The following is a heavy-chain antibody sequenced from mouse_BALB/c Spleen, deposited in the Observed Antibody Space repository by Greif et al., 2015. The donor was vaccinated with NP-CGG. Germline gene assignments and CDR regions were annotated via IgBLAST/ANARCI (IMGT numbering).Heavy chain of an antibody. Sequence: QVQLQQPGAELVKPGASVKLSCKASGYTFTSYWMHWVKQRPGQGLEWIGEIDPSDSYTNYNQKFKGKATLTVDKSSSTAYMQLSSLTSEDSAVYYCARKDNRGYAMDYWGQGSSATVSS. J-gene: IGHJ4*01. CDR2: IDPSDSYT. V-gene: IGHV1-69*02. CDR1: GYTFTSYW. CDR3: ARKDNRGYAMDY. D-gene: IGHD1-3*01.